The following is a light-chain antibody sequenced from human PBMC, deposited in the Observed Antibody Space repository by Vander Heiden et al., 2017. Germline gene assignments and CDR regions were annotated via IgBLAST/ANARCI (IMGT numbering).Light chain of an antibody. Sequence: EFLLTKPPGTLSLSPGERATLSCRASQSVSSSYLAWYQQKPGQAPRLLIYGASSRATGIPDRFSGSGSGTDFTLTISRLEPEDFAVYYCQQYGSSSYTFGQGTKLEIK. CDR2: GAS. CDR3: QQYGSSSYT. CDR1: QSVSSSY. J-gene: IGKJ2*01. V-gene: IGKV3-20*01.